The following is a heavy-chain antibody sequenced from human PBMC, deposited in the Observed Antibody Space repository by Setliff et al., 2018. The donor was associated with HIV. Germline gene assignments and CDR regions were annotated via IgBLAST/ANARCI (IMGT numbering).Heavy chain of an antibody. V-gene: IGHV1-46*01. CDR3: ARDHCSSSGCYEYSYYGMGV. CDR2: INPSGGST. D-gene: IGHD2-2*01. Sequence: ASVKVSCKASGYTFTSYYMHWVRQAPGQGLEWMGIINPSGGSTSYAQKFQGRVTMTRDTSISTAYMEVSRLRSDDTAVYYCARDHCSSSGCYEYSYYGMGVWGQGTTVTVSS. J-gene: IGHJ6*02. CDR1: GYTFTSYY.